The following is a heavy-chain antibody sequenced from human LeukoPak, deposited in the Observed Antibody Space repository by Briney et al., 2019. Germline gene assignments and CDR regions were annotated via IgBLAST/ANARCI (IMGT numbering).Heavy chain of an antibody. J-gene: IGHJ4*02. CDR3: ARDSLYDDNGYYHYFDY. CDR1: GFSFSTYG. Sequence: GRSLRLSCAASGFSFSTYGMHWVRQAPGKGLEWVAMIWYDASGQHYADSVKGRFTISRDTSKNTLYLQMNSLRAEDTAVYFSARDSLYDDNGYYHYFDYWGQGTLVTVSS. CDR2: IWYDASGQ. V-gene: IGHV3-33*01. D-gene: IGHD3-22*01.